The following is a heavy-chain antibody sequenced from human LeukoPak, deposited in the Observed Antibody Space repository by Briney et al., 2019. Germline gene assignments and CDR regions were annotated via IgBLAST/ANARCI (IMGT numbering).Heavy chain of an antibody. V-gene: IGHV4-39*01. CDR2: IHSGGNT. J-gene: IGHJ4*02. CDR3: ARPAGWLPRYYFEY. Sequence: SETLSLTCTVSGDSINSSSYYWGWLRQPPGKGLEWIGTIHSGGNTYYNPSLKSRVTISVDTSKNQLSVKLYSVTAADTAVYFCARPAGWLPRYYFEYWGQGTLVTVSS. CDR1: GDSINSSSYY. D-gene: IGHD5-24*01.